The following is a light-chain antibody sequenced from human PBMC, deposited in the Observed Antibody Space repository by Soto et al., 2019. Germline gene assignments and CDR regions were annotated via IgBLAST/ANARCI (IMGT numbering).Light chain of an antibody. J-gene: IGLJ3*02. CDR2: EDN. CDR3: HSYTGGNHKR. CDR1: SGSIASNS. Sequence: NFMLTQPHSVSESPGKTVTISCTRSSGSIASNSVQWYQQRPGSAPTTVIYEDNQRPSGLPDRFSGSIDRSSNSASPTVSGLWGAVEGGYFCHSYTGGNHKRFAGGTRL. V-gene: IGLV6-57*04.